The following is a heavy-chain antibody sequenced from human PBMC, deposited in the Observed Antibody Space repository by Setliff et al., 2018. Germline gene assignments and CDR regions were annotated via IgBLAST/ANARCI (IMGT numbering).Heavy chain of an antibody. V-gene: IGHV3-20*04. J-gene: IGHJ3*01. CDR3: ARAHRYFSDTSGYFYDQGRSALDV. Sequence: GESLKISCAASGFTFDDYVMSWVRQAPGKGLEWVSDINRNGGRIGYADPVKGRFTISRDNAKNSLYLQMNSLGAEDTALYYCARAHRYFSDTSGYFYDQGRSALDVWGQGTMATVSS. CDR1: GFTFDDYV. CDR2: INRNGGRI. D-gene: IGHD3-22*01.